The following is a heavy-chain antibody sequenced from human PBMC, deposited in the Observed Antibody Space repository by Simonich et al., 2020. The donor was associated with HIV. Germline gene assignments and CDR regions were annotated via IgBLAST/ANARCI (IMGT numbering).Heavy chain of an antibody. CDR1: GRSFSGYY. CDR2: IKHRGTT. V-gene: IGHV4-34*01. D-gene: IGHD3-16*01. Sequence: QVQLQQRGAGLLKPSETLSLTCAVYGRSFSGYYWNWFRQPPGKGREWIGEIKHRGTTNYNPSLKSRVTISVDTSKNQFSLKLNSVTAADTAVYFCARGVDLYADSPHGIDSWGQGTLVTVSS. J-gene: IGHJ4*02. CDR3: ARGVDLYADSPHGIDS.